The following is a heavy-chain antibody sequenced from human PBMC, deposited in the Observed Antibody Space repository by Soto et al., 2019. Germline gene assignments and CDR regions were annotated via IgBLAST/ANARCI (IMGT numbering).Heavy chain of an antibody. CDR2: IYHSGST. V-gene: IGHV4-4*02. D-gene: IGHD4-4*01. Sequence: PSETLSLTCAVSGGSISSSNLWSWVRQPPGKGLEWIGEIYHSGSTNYNPSLKSRVTISVDRSKNQFSLKLSSVTAADTAVYYCASGVTTTRYFDYWGQGTLVTVSS. CDR1: GGSISSSNL. J-gene: IGHJ4*02. CDR3: ASGVTTTRYFDY.